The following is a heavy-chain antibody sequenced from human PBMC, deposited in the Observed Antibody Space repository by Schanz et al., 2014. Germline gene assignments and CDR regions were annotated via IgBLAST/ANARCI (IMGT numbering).Heavy chain of an antibody. CDR3: ARSNYYDNSDYYNSFDY. V-gene: IGHV1-46*01. CDR1: GYTFTSYS. Sequence: QVQLVQSGAEVKKPGASVKVSCKASGYTFTSYSMHWVRQAPGQGLEWMGRIVPIAGITNYAQRFQGRVTITADKSSDTAYMELSSLRSEDTAVYYCARSNYYDNSDYYNSFDYWGQGTLVTVSS. D-gene: IGHD3-22*01. J-gene: IGHJ4*02. CDR2: IVPIAGIT.